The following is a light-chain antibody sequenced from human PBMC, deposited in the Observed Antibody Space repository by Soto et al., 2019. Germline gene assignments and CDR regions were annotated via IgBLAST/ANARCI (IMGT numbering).Light chain of an antibody. CDR1: QSVSSSY. CDR2: GAS. J-gene: IGKJ4*01. Sequence: EIVLTQSPGTLSLSPGERATLSCRASQSVSSSYLAWYQQKPGQALRLLIYGASSRATGIPDRFSGSGSGTDFTLTISRLEPEDFAVYYCQQYGSSLTCGGGTKVEIK. V-gene: IGKV3-20*01. CDR3: QQYGSSLT.